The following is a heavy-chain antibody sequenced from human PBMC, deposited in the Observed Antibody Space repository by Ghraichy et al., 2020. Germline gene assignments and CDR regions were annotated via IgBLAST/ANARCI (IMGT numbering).Heavy chain of an antibody. CDR3: TTSGSYYYDSSGYGFDY. D-gene: IGHD3-22*01. Sequence: GESLNICCAASGFTFSNAWMSCVRQAPGKGLEWVGRIKSKTDGGTTDYAAPVKGRFTISRDDSKNTLYLQMNSLKTEDTAVYYCTTSGSYYYDSSGYGFDYWGQGTLVTVSS. CDR2: IKSKTDGGTT. CDR1: GFTFSNAW. J-gene: IGHJ4*02. V-gene: IGHV3-15*01.